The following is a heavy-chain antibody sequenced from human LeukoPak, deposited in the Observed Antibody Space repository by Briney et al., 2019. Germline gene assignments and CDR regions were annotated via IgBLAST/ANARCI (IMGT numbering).Heavy chain of an antibody. V-gene: IGHV3-74*01. D-gene: IGHD1-1*01. CDR2: IHSDGPTT. J-gene: IGHJ4*02. Sequence: GGSLRLSCAASGFVFSAYWVHWVRQAPGKGLVWVSGIHSDGPTTRYADSVEGRFTVSRDNAKNTVYLQMTSLRAEDTAVYYCVMGFRTADWGQGTLVTVSS. CDR3: VMGFRTAD. CDR1: GFVFSAYW.